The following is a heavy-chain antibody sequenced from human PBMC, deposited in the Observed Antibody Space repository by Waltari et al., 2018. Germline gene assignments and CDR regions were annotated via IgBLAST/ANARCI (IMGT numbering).Heavy chain of an antibody. CDR2: IIPIFGTA. Sequence: QVQLVQSGAEVKKPGSSVKVSWKAFGGPFSSYAISLVPPAPRPGLEWMGGIIPIFGTANYAQKFQGRVTITADESTSTAYMELSSLRSEDTAVYYCALPTAISGWYLHFDYWGQGTLVTVSS. D-gene: IGHD6-19*01. CDR3: ALPTAISGWYLHFDY. CDR1: GGPFSSYA. J-gene: IGHJ4*02. V-gene: IGHV1-69*01.